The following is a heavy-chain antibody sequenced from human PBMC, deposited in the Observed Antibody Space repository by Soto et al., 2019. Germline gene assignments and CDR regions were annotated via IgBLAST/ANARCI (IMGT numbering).Heavy chain of an antibody. J-gene: IGHJ4*02. CDR3: TKRNSGWYFDF. CDR1: GFTFSNYA. CDR2: ISGSGDST. D-gene: IGHD6-19*01. Sequence: PGGSLRLSCAASGFTFSNYAMSWVRQAPGKGLEWVSVISGSGDSTYYADSVKGRFTISRDNSKNTLYLQMNSLRAEDTAVYYLTKRNSGWYFDFWGQGTLRTVSS. V-gene: IGHV3-23*01.